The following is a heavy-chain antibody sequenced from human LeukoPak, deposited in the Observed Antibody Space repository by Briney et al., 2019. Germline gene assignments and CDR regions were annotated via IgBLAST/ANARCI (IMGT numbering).Heavy chain of an antibody. CDR2: IYYSGST. Sequence: SQTLPLTCTVSGGSISSGGYYWSWIRQHPGKGLEWIGYIYYSGSTYYNPSLKSRVTMSVDTSENQFSLKLSSVTAADTAVYYCATTVGSYFDYWSQGTLVTDSS. J-gene: IGHJ4*02. D-gene: IGHD3-16*01. CDR1: GGSISSGGYY. V-gene: IGHV4-31*03. CDR3: ATTVGSYFDY.